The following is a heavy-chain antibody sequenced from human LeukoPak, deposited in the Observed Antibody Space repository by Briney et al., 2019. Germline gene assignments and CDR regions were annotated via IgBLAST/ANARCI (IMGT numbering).Heavy chain of an antibody. Sequence: SETPSLTLPVPGGSISWFYRSLVRQPPGEGTGWVWFIYTSGSTNYNPSLKSRVTISVDTSKNQFSLKLSSVTAADTAVYYCARHYCSSTSCSHDAFDIWGQGTMVTVSS. D-gene: IGHD2-2*01. CDR3: ARHYCSSTSCSHDAFDI. CDR2: IYTSGST. CDR1: GGSISWFY. V-gene: IGHV4-4*09. J-gene: IGHJ3*02.